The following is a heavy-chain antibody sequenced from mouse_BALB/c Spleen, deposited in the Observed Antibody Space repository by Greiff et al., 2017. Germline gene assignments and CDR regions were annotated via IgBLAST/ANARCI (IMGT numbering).Heavy chain of an antibody. J-gene: IGHJ2*01. V-gene: IGHV1-7*01. CDR2: INPSTGYT. D-gene: IGHD2-10*02. CDR3: AREYEGY. CDR1: GYTFTSYW. Sequence: VKLMESGAELAKPGASVKMSCKASGYTFTSYWMHWVKQRPGQGLEWIGYINPSTGYTEYNQKFKDKATLTADKSSSTAYMQLSSLTSEDSAVYYCAREYEGYWGQGTTLTVSS.